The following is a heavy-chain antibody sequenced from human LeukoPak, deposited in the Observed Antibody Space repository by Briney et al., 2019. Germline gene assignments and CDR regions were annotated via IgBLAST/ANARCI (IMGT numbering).Heavy chain of an antibody. Sequence: GESLKISCKGSGSRFTSYWIAWVRQMPGKGLEWMGIIYPGDSDTRYSPSFQGQVTISADKSISSAYLQWSSLKASDTAMYYCARQGSYFDYWAQGTLVTVSS. J-gene: IGHJ4*02. CDR1: GSRFTSYW. CDR2: IYPGDSDT. V-gene: IGHV5-51*01. CDR3: ARQGSYFDY.